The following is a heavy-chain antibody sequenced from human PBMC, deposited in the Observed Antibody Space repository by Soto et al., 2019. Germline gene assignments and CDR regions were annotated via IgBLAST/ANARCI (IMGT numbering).Heavy chain of an antibody. V-gene: IGHV4-59*01. CDR2: IYYSGST. CDR1: GGSISSYY. Sequence: SETLSLTCTVSGGSISSYYWSWIRQPPGKGLEWIGYIYYSGSTNYNPSLKSRVTISVDTSKNQFSLKLSSVTAADTAVYYCARGTGTASNYWGQGNLVTVSS. J-gene: IGHJ4*02. CDR3: ARGTGTASNY. D-gene: IGHD1-1*01.